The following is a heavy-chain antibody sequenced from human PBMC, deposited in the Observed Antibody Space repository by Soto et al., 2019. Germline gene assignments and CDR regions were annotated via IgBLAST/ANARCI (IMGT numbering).Heavy chain of an antibody. J-gene: IGHJ4*02. CDR3: ARDDXWYDSSGTSIGFDY. CDR1: GFTFSSYG. CDR2: IWYDGSNK. V-gene: IGHV3-33*01. Sequence: PGGSLRLSCAASGFTFSSYGMHWVRQAPGKGLEWVAVIWYDGSNKYYADSVKGRFTISRDNSKNTLYLQMNSLRAEDTAVYYCARDDXWYDSSGTSIGFDYWGQGTLVTVSS. D-gene: IGHD3-22*01.